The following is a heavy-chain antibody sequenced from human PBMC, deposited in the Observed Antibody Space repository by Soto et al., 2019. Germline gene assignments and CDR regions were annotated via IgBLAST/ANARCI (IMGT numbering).Heavy chain of an antibody. CDR1: GFSVTSNKW. J-gene: IGHJ3*01. CDR3: VRDSRYCTDGGCSIMRDAFDV. Sequence: QVQLQESGPGLVKPSGTLSLTCTVSGFSVTSNKWGSWVRQSPGKSLDCIVEIYHSGASYHNSAFSGRVTISMDKSKNQISLIMTSVSAADTAVYFCVRDSRYCTDGGCSIMRDAFDVWGQGTLVTVSS. V-gene: IGHV4-4*02. D-gene: IGHD2-8*01. CDR2: IYHSGAS.